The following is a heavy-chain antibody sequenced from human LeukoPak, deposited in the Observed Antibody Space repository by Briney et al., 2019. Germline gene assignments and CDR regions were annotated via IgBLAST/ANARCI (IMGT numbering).Heavy chain of an antibody. J-gene: IGHJ6*02. V-gene: IGHV3-74*01. CDR2: TNSDGSTT. CDR3: GRGNYYGVDI. Sequence: GSLRLSCAASGFTFGNYWMHWVRQAPGKGLVWVSRTNSDGSTTSHADSVKGRFTISRDNAKNTLFLQLNSLRVEDTAMYYCGRGNYYGVDIWGQGTTVTVSS. CDR1: GFTFGNYW.